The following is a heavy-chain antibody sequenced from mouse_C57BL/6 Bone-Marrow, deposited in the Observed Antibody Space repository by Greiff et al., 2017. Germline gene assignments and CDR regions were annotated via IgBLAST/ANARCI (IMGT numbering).Heavy chain of an antibody. Sequence: EVKLVESGGGLVKPGGSLKLSCAASGFTFSDYGMHWVRQAPEKGLEWVAYISSGSSTIYYADTVKGRFTITRDNAKNTLFLQMTSLRSEDTAMYYCARPITTASSFAYWGQGTLVTVSA. V-gene: IGHV5-17*01. CDR3: ARPITTASSFAY. J-gene: IGHJ3*01. CDR1: GFTFSDYG. CDR2: ISSGSSTI. D-gene: IGHD1-2*01.